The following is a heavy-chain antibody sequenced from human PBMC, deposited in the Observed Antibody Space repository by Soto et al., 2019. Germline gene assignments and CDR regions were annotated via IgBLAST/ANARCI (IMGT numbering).Heavy chain of an antibody. Sequence: GGSLRLSCAASGFTFSSYAMHWVRQAPGKGLEWVAVISYDGSNKYYADSVKGRFTISRDNSKNTLYLQMNSLRAEDTAVYYCARDPVRFLEWLLLRYYCGMDVWGQGTTVTVSS. J-gene: IGHJ6*02. CDR3: ARDPVRFLEWLLLRYYCGMDV. CDR2: ISYDGSNK. D-gene: IGHD3-3*01. V-gene: IGHV3-30-3*01. CDR1: GFTFSSYA.